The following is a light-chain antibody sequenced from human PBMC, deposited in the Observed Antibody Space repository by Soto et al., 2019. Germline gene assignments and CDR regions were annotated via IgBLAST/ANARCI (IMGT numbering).Light chain of an antibody. J-gene: IGLJ1*01. CDR2: EVT. V-gene: IGLV2-8*01. CDR1: SSDVGGYDY. Sequence: QSVLTQPPSASGSPGQSVTISCTGTSSDVGGYDYVSWYQQHPGKAPKLMIYEVTKRPSGVPDRFSGSKSGNTASLTVSGLQAEDDADYYCASYGGNNNFVFGSGTQVTVL. CDR3: ASYGGNNNFV.